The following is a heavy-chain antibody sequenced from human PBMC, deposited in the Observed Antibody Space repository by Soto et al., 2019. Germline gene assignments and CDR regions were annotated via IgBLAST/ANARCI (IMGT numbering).Heavy chain of an antibody. V-gene: IGHV1-3*01. Sequence: ASVKVSCKASGYTFSSHTMHWVRQAPGQRLEWMGWINAGNGNTIYSQKFQGRVTITRDTSASTAYMELSSLRSEDSAVYYCARDLPSNSWSGYFDHWGQGTQVTVSS. CDR3: ARDLPSNSWSGYFDH. CDR1: GYTFSSHT. CDR2: INAGNGNT. J-gene: IGHJ4*02. D-gene: IGHD6-13*01.